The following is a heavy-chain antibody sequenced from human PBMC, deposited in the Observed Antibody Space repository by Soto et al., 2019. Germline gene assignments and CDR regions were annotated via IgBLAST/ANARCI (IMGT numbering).Heavy chain of an antibody. J-gene: IGHJ5*02. D-gene: IGHD3-10*01. CDR2: IGGSGSGA. V-gene: IGHV3-23*01. CDR3: AKDAVPYNGEWDWFDV. CDR1: GFTFKTYA. Sequence: PGRSLRLPCAASGFTFKTYAMTWVRQAPGKGMEWVSSIGGSGSGAYYADSVKGRFTVSRDDSKNTLYLQMSGLRVDETALYYCAKDAVPYNGEWDWFDVWGQGTLVTVSS.